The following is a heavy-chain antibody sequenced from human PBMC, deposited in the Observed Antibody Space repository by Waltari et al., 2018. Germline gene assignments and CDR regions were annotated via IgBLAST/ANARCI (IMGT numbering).Heavy chain of an antibody. D-gene: IGHD6-13*01. J-gene: IGHJ6*02. CDR1: GFTFSSYA. V-gene: IGHV3-23*01. Sequence: EVQLLESGGGLVQHGGSLRLSCAASGFTFSSYAMSWVRQAPGKGLEWVSAIRGIGGSTYYADSVKGRFTISRDNSKNTLYLQMNSLRAEDTAVYYCAKEGAAASGIYYYYGMDVWGQGTTVTVSS. CDR2: IRGIGGST. CDR3: AKEGAAASGIYYYYGMDV.